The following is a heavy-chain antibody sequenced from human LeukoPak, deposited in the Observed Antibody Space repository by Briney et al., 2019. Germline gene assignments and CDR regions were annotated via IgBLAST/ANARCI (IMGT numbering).Heavy chain of an antibody. J-gene: IGHJ4*02. CDR1: GFAFSDSW. D-gene: IGHD2/OR15-2a*01. V-gene: IGHV3-7*01. CDR3: TSSVTAGF. CDR2: IKKDGSEK. Sequence: SGGSLRLSCAASGFAFSDSWMTWVRQAPGKGLEWVATIKKDGSEKNYVDSVKGRFIISRDNSKNSLYLQMNSLRAEDTAVYYCTSSVTAGFWGQGNLVTVSS.